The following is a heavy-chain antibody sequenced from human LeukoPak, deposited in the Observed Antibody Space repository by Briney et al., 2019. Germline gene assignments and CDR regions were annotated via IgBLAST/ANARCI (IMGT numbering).Heavy chain of an antibody. CDR1: GGSISSYY. CDR3: ARTYHYDSSGYGYFQH. Sequence: PSETLSLTCTVSGGSISSYYWSWIRQPAGKGLEWIGRIYTSGSTNYNPSLKSRVTMSVDTSKNQFSLKLSSVTAADTAVYYCARTYHYDSSGYGYFQHWGQGTLVTVSS. J-gene: IGHJ1*01. CDR2: IYTSGST. V-gene: IGHV4-4*07. D-gene: IGHD3-22*01.